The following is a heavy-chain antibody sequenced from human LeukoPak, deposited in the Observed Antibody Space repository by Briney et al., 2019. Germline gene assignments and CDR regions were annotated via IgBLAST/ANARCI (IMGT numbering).Heavy chain of an antibody. Sequence: PSETLSLTCTVSGGSISSYYWSWIRQPPGKGLEWIGYIYYSGSTNYNPSLKSRVTISVDTPKNQFSLKLSSVTAADTAVYYCARESNWNDGGGTHFDYWGQGTLVTVSS. J-gene: IGHJ4*02. CDR3: ARESNWNDGGGTHFDY. CDR1: GGSISSYY. V-gene: IGHV4-59*01. CDR2: IYYSGST. D-gene: IGHD1-1*01.